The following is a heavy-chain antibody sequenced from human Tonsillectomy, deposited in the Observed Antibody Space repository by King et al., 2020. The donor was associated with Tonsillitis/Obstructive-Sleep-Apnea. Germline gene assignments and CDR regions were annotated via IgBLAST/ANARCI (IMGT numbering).Heavy chain of an antibody. CDR2: INWNGGST. Sequence: VQLVESGGGVVRPGGSLRLSCAASGFTFDDYGMSWVRQAPGKRLEGGSGINWNGGSTGYADSVKGRFTISRDNAKNSLYLQMNSLRAEDTALYYCARGSSTYYYYYMDVWGKGTTVTVSS. CDR1: GFTFDDYG. J-gene: IGHJ6*03. D-gene: IGHD6-13*01. CDR3: ARGSSTYYYYYMDV. V-gene: IGHV3-20*04.